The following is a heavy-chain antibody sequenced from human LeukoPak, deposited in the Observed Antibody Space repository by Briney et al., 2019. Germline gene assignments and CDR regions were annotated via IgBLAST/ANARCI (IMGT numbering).Heavy chain of an antibody. CDR2: ISYDGSNK. D-gene: IGHD5-18*01. CDR1: GFTFSSYA. J-gene: IGHJ4*02. CDR3: AMSPNVDAGMPEGY. V-gene: IGHV3-30*03. Sequence: GGSLRLSCAASGFTFSSYAMSWVRQAPGKGLEWVAVISYDGSNKYYADSVKGRFTISRDNSKNTLYLQMNSLRVEDTAVYYCAMSPNVDAGMPEGYWGQGTLVTVSS.